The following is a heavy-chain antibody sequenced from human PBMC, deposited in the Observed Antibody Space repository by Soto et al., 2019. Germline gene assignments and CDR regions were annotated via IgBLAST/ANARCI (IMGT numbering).Heavy chain of an antibody. CDR3: ARDNDQLLWETLPELYYYGMDV. J-gene: IGHJ6*02. CDR2: IKQDGSEK. CDR1: GFTFSSYW. Sequence: GGSLRLSCAASGFTFSSYWMSWVRQAPGKGLEWVANIKQDGSEKYYVDSVKGRFTISRDNAKNSLYLQMNSLRAEDPAVYYCARDNDQLLWETLPELYYYGMDVWGQGTTVTVSS. D-gene: IGHD2-2*01. V-gene: IGHV3-7*05.